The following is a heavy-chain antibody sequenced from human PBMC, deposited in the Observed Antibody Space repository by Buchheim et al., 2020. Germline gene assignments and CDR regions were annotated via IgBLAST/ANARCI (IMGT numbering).Heavy chain of an antibody. D-gene: IGHD3-3*01. CDR1: GGTFSSYA. CDR2: MNPNSGTT. J-gene: IGHJ6*02. V-gene: IGHV1-8*02. CDR3: ARSSYPFWSGYYRYYCYYGMDV. Sequence: QVQLVQSGAEVKKPGSSVKVSCKASGGTFSSYAINWVRQATGQGLEWMGWMNPNSGTTGYAQKFQGRVTMTRNTSISTAYMGLSSLRSEDTAVYYCARSSYPFWSGYYRYYCYYGMDVWGQGTT.